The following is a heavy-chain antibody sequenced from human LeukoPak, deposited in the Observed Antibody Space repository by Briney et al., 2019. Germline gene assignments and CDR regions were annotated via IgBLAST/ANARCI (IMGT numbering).Heavy chain of an antibody. V-gene: IGHV3-33*01. CDR3: ARDVQSQLRYFDWLLNS. CDR1: GFSFSSYG. Sequence: TGGFLRLSCAASGFSFSSYGMHWVRQAPGKGLEWVAVIWYDGGNKYYADSVMGRFTISRDNSKNTLYLQMNSLRAEDTAVYYCARDVQSQLRYFDWLLNSWGQGTLVTVSS. CDR2: IWYDGGNK. J-gene: IGHJ4*02. D-gene: IGHD3-9*01.